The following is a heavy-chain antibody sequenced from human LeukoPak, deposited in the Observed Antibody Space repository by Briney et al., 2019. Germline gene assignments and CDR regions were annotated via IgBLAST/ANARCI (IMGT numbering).Heavy chain of an antibody. CDR2: ISYDGSNK. V-gene: IGHV3-30-3*01. CDR3: AKDREWDDYAEYDY. CDR1: GLTFSSYA. D-gene: IGHD4-17*01. Sequence: GGSLRLSCAVSGLTFSSYAMHWVPQAPGKGLDWVAVISYDGSNKYYADSVKGRFTISRDNSKNTLYLQMNSLRADDTAVYYCAKDREWDDYAEYDYWGQGTLVTVSS. J-gene: IGHJ4*02.